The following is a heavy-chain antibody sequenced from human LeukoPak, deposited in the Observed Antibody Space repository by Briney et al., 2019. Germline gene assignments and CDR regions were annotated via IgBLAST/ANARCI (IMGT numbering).Heavy chain of an antibody. CDR2: INHSGST. CDR3: ARGPDDFWSGSGYFDY. CDR1: GGSFSGYY. D-gene: IGHD3-3*01. J-gene: IGHJ4*02. Sequence: SETLSLTCAVYGGSFSGYYWSWIRQPPGKGLEWIGEINHSGSTNYNPSLKSRVTISVDTSKNQFSLKLSSVTAADTAVYYCARGPDDFWSGSGYFDYWGQGTLVTVSS. V-gene: IGHV4-34*01.